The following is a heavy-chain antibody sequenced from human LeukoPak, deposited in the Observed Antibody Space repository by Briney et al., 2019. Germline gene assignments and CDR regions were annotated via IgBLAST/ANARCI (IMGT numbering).Heavy chain of an antibody. D-gene: IGHD3-3*01. CDR1: GYSFTSYW. V-gene: IGHV5-51*01. CDR2: IYPGDSDT. CDR3: ARQYDFWSGYCDY. J-gene: IGHJ4*02. Sequence: GESLKISCRGSGYSFTSYWIGWVRQMPGKGLKWMGIIYPGDSDTRYSPSFQGQVTISADKSISTAYLQWSSLKASDTAMYYCARQYDFWSGYCDYWGQGTLVTVSS.